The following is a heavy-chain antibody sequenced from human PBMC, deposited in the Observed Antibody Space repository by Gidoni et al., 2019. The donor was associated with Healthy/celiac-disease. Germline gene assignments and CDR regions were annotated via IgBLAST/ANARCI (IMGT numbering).Heavy chain of an antibody. Sequence: QVQLQESGLGLEKPSAPLSLPSTFAGGTISSSDWSWLRQPPGKGMGWIGYIYYSGSTNYHPSLKSRVTISVDTSKNQFALKLSSVTAADTAVYYCARDLVVPAARGLYYYGMDVWGQGTTVTVSS. V-gene: IGHV4-59*01. CDR1: GGTISSSD. D-gene: IGHD2-2*01. CDR3: ARDLVVPAARGLYYYGMDV. CDR2: IYYSGST. J-gene: IGHJ6*02.